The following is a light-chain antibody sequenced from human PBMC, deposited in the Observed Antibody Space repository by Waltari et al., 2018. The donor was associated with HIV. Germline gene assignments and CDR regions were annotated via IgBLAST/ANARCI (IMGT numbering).Light chain of an antibody. CDR2: ATS. CDR3: QQANSFPWT. J-gene: IGKJ1*01. CDR1: QPISSW. V-gene: IGKV1-12*01. Sequence: DIEMTQSPSSVSASLGDTLTITCRASQPISSWLTWYQQRPGKSPELLIFATSMLQTGVPSRFSGRGSGTNFSPTISSLQPEDFATYYCQQANSFPWTFGQGTKVEV.